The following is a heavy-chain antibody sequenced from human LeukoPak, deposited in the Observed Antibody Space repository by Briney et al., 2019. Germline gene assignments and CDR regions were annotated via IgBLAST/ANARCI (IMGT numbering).Heavy chain of an antibody. V-gene: IGHV3-20*04. D-gene: IGHD2/OR15-2a*01. J-gene: IGHJ6*02. CDR3: ARVANDYFKYGGVTDGMDV. CDR2: INWHGDRT. CDR1: GFTFEDYG. Sequence: GGSLRLSCAASGFTFEDYGMSWVRQAPGKGLEWVSGINWHGDRTGYADSVKGRFTISRDNAKNSLYLQMHSLRADDTAVYYCARVANDYFKYGGVTDGMDVWGQGTTVTVSS.